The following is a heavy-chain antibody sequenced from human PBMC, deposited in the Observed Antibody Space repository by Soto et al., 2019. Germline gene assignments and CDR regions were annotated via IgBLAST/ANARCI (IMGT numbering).Heavy chain of an antibody. CDR2: IYYSGST. CDR1: GGSISSSSYY. V-gene: IGHV4-39*01. D-gene: IGHD2-2*01. Sequence: SETLSLTCTVSGGSISSSSYYWGWIRQPPGKGLEWIGSIYYSGSTYYNPSLKSRVTISVDTSKNQFSLKLSSVTAADTAVYYCAGSHGLPAADFDYWAQGTPVTGSS. CDR3: AGSHGLPAADFDY. J-gene: IGHJ4*02.